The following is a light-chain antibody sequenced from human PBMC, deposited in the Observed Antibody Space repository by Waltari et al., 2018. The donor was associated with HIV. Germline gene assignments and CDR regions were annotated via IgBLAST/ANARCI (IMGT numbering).Light chain of an antibody. V-gene: IGKV3-15*01. CDR1: QSVSSK. CDR2: GAS. CDR3: QQYDNWPPT. Sequence: EIAMTQSPVTLSVSPGERATLSCRASQSVSSKLAWYQQKPGQAPRLLIFGASTRATGIPARFSGSGSGTQFTLTINSLQSEDFAFYYFQQYDNWPPTFGQGTRVEIK. J-gene: IGKJ1*01.